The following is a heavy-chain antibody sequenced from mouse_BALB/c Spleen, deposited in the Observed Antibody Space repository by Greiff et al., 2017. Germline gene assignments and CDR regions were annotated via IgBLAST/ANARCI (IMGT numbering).Heavy chain of an antibody. CDR3: ARRGVRHYYAMDY. J-gene: IGHJ4*01. V-gene: IGHV1-9*01. CDR2: ILPGSGST. CDR1: GYTFSSYW. Sequence: LQESGAELMKPGASVKISCKATGYTFSSYWIEWVKQRPGHGLEWIGEILPGSGSTNYNEKFKGKATFTADTSSNTAYMQLSSLTSEDSAVYYCARRGVRHYYAMDYWGQGTSVTVSS.